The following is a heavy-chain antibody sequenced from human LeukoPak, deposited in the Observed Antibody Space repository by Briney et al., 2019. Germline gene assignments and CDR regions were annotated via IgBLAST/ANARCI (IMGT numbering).Heavy chain of an antibody. CDR1: GFTFSSYW. CDR3: ARDKIEGPTKLDY. Sequence: SGGSLRLSCAASGFTFSSYWMSWVRQAPGKGLEWVANIKQDESEKYYVDPVKGRFTISRDNAKNSLYLQMNSLRAEDTAVYYCARDKIEGPTKLDYWGQGILVTVSS. J-gene: IGHJ4*02. CDR2: IKQDESEK. D-gene: IGHD1-1*01. V-gene: IGHV3-7*01.